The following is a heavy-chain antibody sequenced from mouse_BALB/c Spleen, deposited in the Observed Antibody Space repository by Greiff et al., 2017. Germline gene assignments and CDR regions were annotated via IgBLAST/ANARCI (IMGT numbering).Heavy chain of an antibody. Sequence: VQLQESGPGLVAPSQSLSITCTVSGFSLTSYGVHWVRQPPGKGLEWLGVIWAGGSTNYNSALMSRLSISKDNSKSQVFLKMNSLQTDDTAMYYCARGEGGYYPYAMDYWGQGTSVTVSS. CDR2: IWAGGST. J-gene: IGHJ4*01. D-gene: IGHD2-3*01. CDR3: ARGEGGYYPYAMDY. CDR1: GFSLTSYG. V-gene: IGHV2-9*02.